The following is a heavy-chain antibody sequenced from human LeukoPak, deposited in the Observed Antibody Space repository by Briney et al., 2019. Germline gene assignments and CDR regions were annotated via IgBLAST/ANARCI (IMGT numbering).Heavy chain of an antibody. Sequence: GASVKVSCKASGYTFTSYGISWVRQAPGQGLEWMGWISAYNGNTNYAQKLQGRVTMTTDTSTSTAYMELRSLRSDDTALYYCARGGNTMIVVVISAFDIWGQGTMVTVSS. V-gene: IGHV1-18*01. D-gene: IGHD3-22*01. CDR3: ARGGNTMIVVVISAFDI. CDR2: ISAYNGNT. J-gene: IGHJ3*02. CDR1: GYTFTSYG.